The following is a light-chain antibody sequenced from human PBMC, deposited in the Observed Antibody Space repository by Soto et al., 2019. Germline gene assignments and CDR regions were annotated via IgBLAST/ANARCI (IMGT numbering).Light chain of an antibody. J-gene: IGKJ4*01. CDR1: QNIDTY. CDR3: QQRRNLPIT. CDR2: DAS. V-gene: IGKV3-11*01. Sequence: EIVLTQSPATLSLSPGERATLSCRASQNIDTYVAWYQQKPGQVPRLLMYDASHRATGIPARFSGGGSGTDFTLTISSLEPADIAVYYCQQRRNLPITFGGGTKVEIK.